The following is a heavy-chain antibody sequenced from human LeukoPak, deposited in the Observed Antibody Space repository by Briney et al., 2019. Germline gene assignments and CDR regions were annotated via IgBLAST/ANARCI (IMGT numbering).Heavy chain of an antibody. CDR1: GGSISSYY. CDR2: IYTSGST. Sequence: PSETLSLTCTVSGGSISSYYWSWIRQPAGKGLEWIGRIYTSGSTNYNPSLKSRVTMSVDTSKNQFSLKLSSVTAADTAVYYCARAQTTYYYDSSGYLNWGQGTLVTVSS. V-gene: IGHV4-4*07. J-gene: IGHJ4*02. D-gene: IGHD3-22*01. CDR3: ARAQTTYYYDSSGYLN.